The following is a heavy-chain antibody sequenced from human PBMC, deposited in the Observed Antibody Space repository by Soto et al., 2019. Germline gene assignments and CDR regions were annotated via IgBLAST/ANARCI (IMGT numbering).Heavy chain of an antibody. D-gene: IGHD5-18*01. V-gene: IGHV1-8*01. CDR1: GYTFTSYS. Sequence: ASVKVSCKASGYTFTSYSIHWVRQAPGQSLEWMGWMNTNNGNTSYAQKFQGRVTMTRNTSISTAYMELSSLRSEDTAVYYCARRAMAMTDAFDIWGQGTMVTVSS. CDR3: ARRAMAMTDAFDI. CDR2: MNTNNGNT. J-gene: IGHJ3*02.